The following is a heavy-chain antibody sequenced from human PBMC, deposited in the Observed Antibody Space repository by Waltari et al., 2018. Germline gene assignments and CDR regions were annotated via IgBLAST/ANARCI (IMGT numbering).Heavy chain of an antibody. CDR3: ARIGSVNWFDP. D-gene: IGHD3-10*01. V-gene: IGHV4-39*01. CDR1: GGSLSSSSHF. CDR2: IYYSGST. J-gene: IGHJ5*02. Sequence: QLQLQESGPGLVEPSETLSLTCTAPGGSLSSSSHFWAWIRRPPGKGLEWIGSIYYSGSTFYNPSLKSRVTISVDTSKNQFSLKLTSVTAADTAEYYCARIGSVNWFDPWGQGILVTASS.